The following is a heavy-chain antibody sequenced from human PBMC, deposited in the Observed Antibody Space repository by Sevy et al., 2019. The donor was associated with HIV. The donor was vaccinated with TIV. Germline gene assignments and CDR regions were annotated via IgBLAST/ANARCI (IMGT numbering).Heavy chain of an antibody. CDR2: ISGSGGST. Sequence: GGSLRLSCAASGFTFSSYAMSWVRQAPGKGLEWVSAISGSGGSTYYADSVKGRFTISRDNSKNTLYLQMNSLRAEDTGVYYCAKDRAISSRSIHGFDYWGQGTLVTVSS. CDR3: AKDRAISSRSIHGFDY. V-gene: IGHV3-23*01. CDR1: GFTFSSYA. J-gene: IGHJ4*02. D-gene: IGHD1-26*01.